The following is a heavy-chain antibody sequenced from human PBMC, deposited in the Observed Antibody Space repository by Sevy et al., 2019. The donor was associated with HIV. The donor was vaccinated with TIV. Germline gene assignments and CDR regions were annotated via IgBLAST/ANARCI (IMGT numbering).Heavy chain of an antibody. V-gene: IGHV4-59*13. Sequence: SETLSITCTVSGGSISSYYWSWIRQPPGKGLEWIGYIYYSGSTNYNPSLKSRVTISVDTSKNQFSLKLSSVTAADTAVYYCAREARRPTYYFDYWGQGTLVTVSS. J-gene: IGHJ4*02. CDR3: AREARRPTYYFDY. CDR2: IYYSGST. CDR1: GGSISSYY.